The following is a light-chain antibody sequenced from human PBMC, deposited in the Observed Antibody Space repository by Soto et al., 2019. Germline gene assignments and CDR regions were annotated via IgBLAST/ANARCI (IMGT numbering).Light chain of an antibody. CDR1: QSISSY. CDR2: AAS. CDR3: QQNYSTPPT. Sequence: DIQMTQSPSSLSASVGDRVTITCRASQSISSYLNWYQQKPGKAPKLLIYAASSLQCGVPARFSGSGSGTDFTLTISSLQPEDFATYYCQQNYSTPPTFGGGTKVEIK. J-gene: IGKJ4*01. V-gene: IGKV1-39*01.